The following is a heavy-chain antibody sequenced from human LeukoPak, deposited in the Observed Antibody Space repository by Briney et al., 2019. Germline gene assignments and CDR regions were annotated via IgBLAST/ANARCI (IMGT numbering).Heavy chain of an antibody. CDR1: GGSIRSYY. Sequence: SETLSLTCIVSGGSIRSYYWSWIRQTAGKGLEWIGSIYYSGSTYYNPSLKSRVTISVDTSKNQFSLKLSSVTAADTAVYYCAREVPPFYYDSSGYFDYWGQGTLVTVSS. J-gene: IGHJ4*02. CDR3: AREVPPFYYDSSGYFDY. V-gene: IGHV4-4*07. CDR2: IYYSGST. D-gene: IGHD3-22*01.